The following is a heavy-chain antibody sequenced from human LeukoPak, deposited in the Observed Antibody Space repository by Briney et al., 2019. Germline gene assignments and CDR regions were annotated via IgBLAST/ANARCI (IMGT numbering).Heavy chain of an antibody. CDR1: RGSISSRSYY. D-gene: IGHD4-11*01. CDR2: FYYIGGT. V-gene: IGHV4-39*01. CDR3: ARILTTFDS. J-gene: IGHJ4*02. Sequence: SETLSLTCTVSRGSISSRSYYWRWIRQPPGKRLEWIGSFYYIGGTYYNPSLEGRVTISADSSKNQFSLKLTSVTAADTALYYCARILTTFDSWGQGTLVTVSS.